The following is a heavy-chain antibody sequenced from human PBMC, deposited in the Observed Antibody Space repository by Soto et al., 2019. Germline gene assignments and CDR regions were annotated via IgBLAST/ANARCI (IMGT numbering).Heavy chain of an antibody. CDR1: GFTVTRNY. CDR3: ARSVRSGSFPYYYYAMDV. D-gene: IGHD3-10*01. V-gene: IGHV3-74*01. J-gene: IGHJ6*02. Sequence: PGGSLRLSCAASGFTVTRNYMSWVRQAPGKGLEWVSRIKSDGSSTSYADSVKGRFTISRDNAKNTLDLQMHGLRAEDMAVYYCARSVRSGSFPYYYYAMDVWGQGTTVTVSS. CDR2: IKSDGSST.